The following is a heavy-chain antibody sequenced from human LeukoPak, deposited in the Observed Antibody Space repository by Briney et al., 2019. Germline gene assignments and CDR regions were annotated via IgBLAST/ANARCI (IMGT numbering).Heavy chain of an antibody. CDR3: ARAVGYYFDSSGPSKAFDY. J-gene: IGHJ4*02. Sequence: SETLSLTCTVSGGSIRSSSHYWGWIRQPPGEGLEWIGIIYHSGTTYYNASLKSQVTISVDTSKNQFSLKVTSVTAADTAVYYCARAVGYYFDSSGPSKAFDYWGQGTLVTVSS. CDR1: GGSIRSSSHY. V-gene: IGHV4-39*07. CDR2: IYHSGTT. D-gene: IGHD3-22*01.